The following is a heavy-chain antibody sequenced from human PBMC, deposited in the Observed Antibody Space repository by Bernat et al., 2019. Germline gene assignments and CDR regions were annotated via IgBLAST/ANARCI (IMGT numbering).Heavy chain of an antibody. J-gene: IGHJ4*02. V-gene: IGHV3-74*01. D-gene: IGHD5-18*01. CDR3: ARGGISYNIDY. CDR1: GFTFSNNW. Sequence: EVQVVESGGGLVQPGGSLRLSCTASGFTFSNNWMHWVRRAPGEGLVWVSHINGDGSRTDYADSVKDRFTISRDNAKNTLYLQMNSLRAEDTAVYYCARGGISYNIDYWGQGTLVTVPT. CDR2: INGDGSRT.